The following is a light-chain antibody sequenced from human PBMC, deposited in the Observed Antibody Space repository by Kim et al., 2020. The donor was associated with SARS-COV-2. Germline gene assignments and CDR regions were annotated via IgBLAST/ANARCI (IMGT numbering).Light chain of an antibody. CDR1: KLGDKY. CDR2: QDS. V-gene: IGLV3-1*01. CDR3: QAWDSSTVV. Sequence: SSELTQPPSVSVSPGQTASITCSGDKLGDKYACWYQQKPGQSPVLVIYQDSKRPSGIPERFSGSNSGNTATLTIIGTQAIDEADYYCQAWDSSTVVFGGG. J-gene: IGLJ2*01.